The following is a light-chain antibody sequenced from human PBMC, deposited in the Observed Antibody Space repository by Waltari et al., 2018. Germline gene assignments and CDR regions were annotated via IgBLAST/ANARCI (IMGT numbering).Light chain of an antibody. CDR1: QSVGSY. CDR3: QHYSNWPLT. CDR2: GAS. J-gene: IGKJ4*01. Sequence: DIVLTQSPTTLSVSTGERATLSCRASQSVGSYLAWFQKKPGQAPRLLIYGASTRATGIPARFSGSGSGTEFILTISNIQSEDSVVYYCQHYSNWPLTFGGGTKVEI. V-gene: IGKV3-15*01.